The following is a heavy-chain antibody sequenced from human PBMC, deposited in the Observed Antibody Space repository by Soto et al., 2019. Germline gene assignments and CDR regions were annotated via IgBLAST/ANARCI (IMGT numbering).Heavy chain of an antibody. V-gene: IGHV3-21*01. CDR1: GFTFSSYS. D-gene: IGHD3-3*01. Sequence: GGSLRLSCAASGFTFSSYSMNWVRPAPGKGLEWVSSISSSSSYIYYADSVKGRFTISRDNAKNSLYLQMNSLRAEDTAVYYCARDPPKAYDFWSGSPMDVWGQGTTVTVSS. J-gene: IGHJ6*02. CDR3: ARDPPKAYDFWSGSPMDV. CDR2: ISSSSSYI.